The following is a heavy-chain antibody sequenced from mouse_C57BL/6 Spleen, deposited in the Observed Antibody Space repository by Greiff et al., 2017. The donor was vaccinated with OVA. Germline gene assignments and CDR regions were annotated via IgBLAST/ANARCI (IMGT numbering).Heavy chain of an antibody. CDR1: GFTFSDYG. Sequence: EVKVVESGGGLVKPGGSLKLSCAASGFTFSDYGMHWVRQAPEKGLEWVAYISSGSSTIYYADTVKGRFTISRDNAKNTLFLQMTSLRSEDTAMYYCARNLLDAMDYWGQGTSVTVSS. CDR2: ISSGSSTI. CDR3: ARNLLDAMDY. V-gene: IGHV5-17*01. J-gene: IGHJ4*01. D-gene: IGHD2-10*01.